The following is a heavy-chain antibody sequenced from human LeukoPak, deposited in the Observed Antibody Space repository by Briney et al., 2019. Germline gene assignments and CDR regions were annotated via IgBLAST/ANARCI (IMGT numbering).Heavy chain of an antibody. J-gene: IGHJ4*02. D-gene: IGHD6-13*01. CDR3: ARDEDIAAAGPFDY. CDR1: GFTFSSYA. CDR2: INGGGGST. V-gene: IGHV3-23*01. Sequence: PGGSLRLSCAASGFTFSSYAMSWVRQAPGKGLEWVSAINGGGGSTYYADSVKGRFTISRDNAKNSLYLQMNSLRAEDTAVYYCARDEDIAAAGPFDYWGQGTLVTVSS.